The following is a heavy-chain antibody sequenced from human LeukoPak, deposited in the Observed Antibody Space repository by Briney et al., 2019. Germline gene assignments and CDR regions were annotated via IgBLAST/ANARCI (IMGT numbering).Heavy chain of an antibody. CDR3: ARANSYPPGPNWFDP. J-gene: IGHJ5*02. CDR2: INAGNGNT. D-gene: IGHD5-18*01. Sequence: ASVKVSCKASGYTFTSYAMHWVRQAPGQRLEWMGWINAGNGNTKYSQKFQGRVTITRDTSASTAYMELSSLRSEDTAVYYCARANSYPPGPNWFDPWGQGTLVTVSS. V-gene: IGHV1-3*01. CDR1: GYTFTSYA.